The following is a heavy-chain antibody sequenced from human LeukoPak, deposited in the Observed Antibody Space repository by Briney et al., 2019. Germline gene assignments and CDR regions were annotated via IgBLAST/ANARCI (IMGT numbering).Heavy chain of an antibody. V-gene: IGHV3-7*01. Sequence: GGSLRLSCAASGFTFSKYCMAWVRQAPGNGLEWVANIKEDGSEKYYLDSVKGRFTISRDNAKSSLYLQMNSLRAEDTAVYYCARHYFRSERCYNPLDYWGQATLVTVSS. J-gene: IGHJ4*02. CDR1: GFTFSKYC. CDR2: IKEDGSEK. CDR3: ARHYFRSERCYNPLDY. D-gene: IGHD3-10*01.